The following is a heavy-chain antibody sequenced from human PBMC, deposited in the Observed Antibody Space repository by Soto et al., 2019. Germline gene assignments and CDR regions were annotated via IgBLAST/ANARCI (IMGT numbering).Heavy chain of an antibody. J-gene: IGHJ4*02. CDR2: ISAYNGDT. D-gene: IGHD2-15*01. Sequence: QVQLVQSGGEVKKPGASVKVSCKTSGYTFTNYSITWVRQAPGQGLKWMGWISAYNGDTNYAQKFQGRVIMTTDTSTTTAYMELRSLRSDDTAVYYCARGPAGGLRGGVSYWGQGTLVTVSS. CDR3: ARGPAGGLRGGVSY. CDR1: GYTFTNYS. V-gene: IGHV1-18*04.